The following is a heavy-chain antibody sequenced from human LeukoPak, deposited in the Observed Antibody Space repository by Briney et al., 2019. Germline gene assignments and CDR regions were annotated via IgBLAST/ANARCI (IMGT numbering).Heavy chain of an antibody. CDR3: VRVDYQYCSSTSCSDY. V-gene: IGHV3-48*03. J-gene: IGHJ4*02. CDR2: ISSSGSTI. D-gene: IGHD2-2*01. CDR1: GFTFSSYE. Sequence: PGGSLRLSCAASGFTFSSYEMNWVRQAPGKGLEWVSYISSSGSTIYYADSVKGRFTISRDNAKNSLYLQMNSLRAEDTAVYYCVRVDYQYCSSTSCSDYWGQGTLVTVSS.